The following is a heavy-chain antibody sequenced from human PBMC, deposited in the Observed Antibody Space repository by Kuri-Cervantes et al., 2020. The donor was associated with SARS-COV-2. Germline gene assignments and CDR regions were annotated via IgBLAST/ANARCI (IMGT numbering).Heavy chain of an antibody. D-gene: IGHD5-18*01. J-gene: IGHJ6*02. CDR2: INPSGGST. CDR3: ARADTAMAIRQVYYYYGMGV. Sequence: ASVKVSCKASGYTFTSYYMHWVRQAPGQGLEWMGIINPSGGSTSNAQQFQDRVTMTRDTSTSTVYMELSSLRSEDTAVYYCARADTAMAIRQVYYYYGMGVWGQGTTVTVSS. CDR1: GYTFTSYY. V-gene: IGHV1-46*01.